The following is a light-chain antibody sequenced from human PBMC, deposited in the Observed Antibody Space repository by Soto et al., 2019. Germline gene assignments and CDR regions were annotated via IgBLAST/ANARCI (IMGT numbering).Light chain of an antibody. J-gene: IGKJ4*01. Sequence: EIVMTQSPATLSVSPGERATLSCRASQSVTTNLAWYQQKPGQAPRLLIYGASTRSSGVAARFSGSGSGTEFTLTIGCLQSEDFAVYYCQQYNNWPPLTFGGGNKVEIK. CDR3: QQYNNWPPLT. V-gene: IGKV3-15*01. CDR1: QSVTTN. CDR2: GAS.